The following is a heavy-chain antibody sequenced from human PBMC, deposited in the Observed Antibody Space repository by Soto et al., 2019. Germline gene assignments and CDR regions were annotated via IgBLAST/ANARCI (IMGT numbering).Heavy chain of an antibody. CDR1: GFTFSSYA. CDR3: AKDDGVTYYYDSSGYSPFDY. V-gene: IGHV3-23*01. Sequence: HPGGSLRHSCAASGFTFSSYAMNWFRQAPGKGLEWVSGISGSGGSTYYADSVKGRFTISRDNSKNTLYLRMNSLRAEDTAVYYCAKDDGVTYYYDSSGYSPFDYWGQGTLVTVSS. D-gene: IGHD3-22*01. CDR2: ISGSGGST. J-gene: IGHJ4*02.